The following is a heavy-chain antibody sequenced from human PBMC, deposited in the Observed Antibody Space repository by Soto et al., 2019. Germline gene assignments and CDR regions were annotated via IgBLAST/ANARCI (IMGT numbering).Heavy chain of an antibody. J-gene: IGHJ6*02. Sequence: EVQLLESGGGLVQPGGSLRLSCAASGFTFSNYAMSWVRQAPGKGLEWVSAIGGSGDYTYYADSVKGRFTISRDNSKNTLYLQMNSLRAEDTAVYYCAKCVRGLYSSVGYYGMDVWGQGTTVTVSS. CDR2: IGGSGDYT. V-gene: IGHV3-23*01. CDR3: AKCVRGLYSSVGYYGMDV. D-gene: IGHD2-2*02. CDR1: GFTFSNYA.